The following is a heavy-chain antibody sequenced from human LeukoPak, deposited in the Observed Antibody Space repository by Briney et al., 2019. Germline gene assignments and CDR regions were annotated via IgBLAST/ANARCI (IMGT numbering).Heavy chain of an antibody. CDR2: INPNSGGT. V-gene: IGHV1-2*02. CDR3: ARDLVTMVRGVHNDY. CDR1: GYTFTGYY. J-gene: IGHJ4*02. D-gene: IGHD3-10*01. Sequence: ASVKVSCKASGYTFTGYYMHWVRQAPGQGLEWMGWINPNSGGTNYAQKFQGRVTMTRDTSISTAYMELSRLRSDDTAVYYCARDLVTMVRGVHNDYRGQGTLVTVSS.